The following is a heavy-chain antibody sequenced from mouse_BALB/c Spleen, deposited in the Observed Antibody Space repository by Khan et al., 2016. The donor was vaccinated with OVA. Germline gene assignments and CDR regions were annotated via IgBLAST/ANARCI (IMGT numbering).Heavy chain of an antibody. D-gene: IGHD2-3*01. CDR2: IAPANGDT. CDR3: AQPSYDPRFFEV. J-gene: IGHJ1*01. CDR1: GFNIKDTY. Sequence: VQLQQSGAELVKPGASVRLSCTASGFNIKDTYIHWVKQRPEQGLEWIGRIAPANGDTKYDPKFQDKATITSDTSSNTSYLQLRSLTSRDTAVDYCAQPSYDPRFFEVWGAGTTVTVSS. V-gene: IGHV14-3*02.